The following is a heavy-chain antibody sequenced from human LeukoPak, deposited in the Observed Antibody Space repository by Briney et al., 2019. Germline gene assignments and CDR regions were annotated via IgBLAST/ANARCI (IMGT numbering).Heavy chain of an antibody. D-gene: IGHD2-15*01. Sequence: SETLSLTCTVSGGSISSHYWSWIRQPPGKGLEWIGGIYYSGSTYYNPSLKSRVTISVDTSKNQFSLKLSSVTAADTAVYYCARWSAYCSGGSCYSFNAFDIWGQGTMVTVSS. CDR2: IYYSGST. J-gene: IGHJ3*02. CDR1: GGSISSHY. V-gene: IGHV4-59*11. CDR3: ARWSAYCSGGSCYSFNAFDI.